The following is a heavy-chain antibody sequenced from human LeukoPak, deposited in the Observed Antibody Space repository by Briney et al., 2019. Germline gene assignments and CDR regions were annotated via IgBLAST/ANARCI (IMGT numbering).Heavy chain of an antibody. J-gene: IGHJ4*02. Sequence: SETLSLTCTVSGGSISSYYWSWIRQPPGKGLEWIGYIYYSGSTNYNPSLKSRVTISVDTSKNQFSLKLSSVTAADTAVYYCAREDVVPVVVAATLKPGGFDYWGQGTLVTVSS. V-gene: IGHV4-59*01. CDR1: GGSISSYY. CDR3: AREDVVPVVVAATLKPGGFDY. D-gene: IGHD2-15*01. CDR2: IYYSGST.